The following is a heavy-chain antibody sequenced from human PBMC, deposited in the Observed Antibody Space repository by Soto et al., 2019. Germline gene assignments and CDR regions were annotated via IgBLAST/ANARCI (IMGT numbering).Heavy chain of an antibody. V-gene: IGHV4-34*01. CDR1: GGSLSGHY. CDR2: INHSGIT. Sequence: SETLSLTCGVYGGSLSGHYWTWIRQSPEWGLEWIGEINHSGITNYNPSLKSRVTISVDTSKNHFSLKLSSMTAADTAVYSCARGSDSGEYGWFDPWGQGTLVTVSS. CDR3: ARGSDSGEYGWFDP. D-gene: IGHD7-27*01. J-gene: IGHJ5*02.